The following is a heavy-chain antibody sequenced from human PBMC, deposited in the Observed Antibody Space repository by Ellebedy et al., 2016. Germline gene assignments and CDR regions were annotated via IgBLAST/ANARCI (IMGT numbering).Heavy chain of an antibody. CDR2: ST. Sequence: GESLKISCAASGFPFSGYTLSWVRQAPGKGLEWVSTSTYYADSLKGRITISRDNARNSVYLQMNSLRAEDTAVYYCAREIVDTASTDWYFDLWGRGTLVTVSS. D-gene: IGHD5/OR15-5a*01. V-gene: IGHV3-21*06. CDR3: AREIVDTASTDWYFDL. J-gene: IGHJ2*01. CDR1: GFPFSGYT.